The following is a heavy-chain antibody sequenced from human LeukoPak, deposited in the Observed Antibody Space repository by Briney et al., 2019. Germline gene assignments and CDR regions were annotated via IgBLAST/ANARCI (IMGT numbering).Heavy chain of an antibody. CDR1: GGSFSGYY. V-gene: IGHV4-34*01. Sequence: PSETLSLTCAVYGGSFSGYYWSWIRQPPGKGLEWIGEINHSGSTNYNPSLKSRVTISVDTSKNQFSLKLSSVTAADTAVYYCARGLVPDYWGQGTLVAVSS. J-gene: IGHJ4*02. D-gene: IGHD2-2*01. CDR3: ARGLVPDY. CDR2: INHSGST.